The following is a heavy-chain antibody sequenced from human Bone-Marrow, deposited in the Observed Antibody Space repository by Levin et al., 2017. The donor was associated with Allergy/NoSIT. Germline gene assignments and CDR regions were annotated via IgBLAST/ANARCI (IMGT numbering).Heavy chain of an antibody. CDR2: IIPIFGTA. D-gene: IGHD2-2*01. J-gene: IGHJ6*03. CDR1: GGTFSSYA. CDR3: ASRTLYCSSTSCYVIGSYYYDYYYMDV. Sequence: GGSLRLSCKASGGTFSSYAISWVRQAPGQGLEWMGGIIPIFGTANYAQKFQGRVTITADESTSTAYMELSSLRSEDTAVYYCASRTLYCSSTSCYVIGSYYYDYYYMDVWGKGTTVTVSS. V-gene: IGHV1-69*01.